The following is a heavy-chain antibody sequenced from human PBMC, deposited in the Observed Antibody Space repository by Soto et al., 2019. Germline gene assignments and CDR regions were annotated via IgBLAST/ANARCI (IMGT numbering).Heavy chain of an antibody. CDR2: INDNGGT. Sequence: SETLSLTCGVYGGSIRGYYWSWIRQSPGKGLEWIGDINDNGGTNYNPSLKSRVTTSLDTSKKQVSLMVSSVTAADTAVYYCARGRYSYETIYYKFYYSALDAWGQGTTVTVSS. CDR3: ARGRYSYETIYYKFYYSALDA. J-gene: IGHJ6*02. V-gene: IGHV4-34*01. CDR1: GGSIRGYY. D-gene: IGHD3-10*01.